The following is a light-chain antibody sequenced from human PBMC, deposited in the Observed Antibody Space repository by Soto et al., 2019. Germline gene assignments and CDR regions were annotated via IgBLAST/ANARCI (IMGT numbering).Light chain of an antibody. Sequence: DIQMTQSPSSLSATVGDRVTITCRASQSISSYLNWYQQKPGKAPTLLIYAAFSLQSVFPSRFGGSGAGTDFTPTISSLQPEDFATYYGQHSCSTHRPPFGQ. J-gene: IGKJ1*01. CDR1: QSISSY. CDR2: AAF. V-gene: IGKV1-39*01. CDR3: QHSCSTHRPP.